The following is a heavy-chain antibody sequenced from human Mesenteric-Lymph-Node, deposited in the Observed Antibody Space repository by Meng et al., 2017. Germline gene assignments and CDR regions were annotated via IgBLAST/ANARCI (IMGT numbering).Heavy chain of an antibody. CDR1: GGSFSGYY. CDR2: INHSGST. J-gene: IGHJ4*02. V-gene: IGHV4-34*01. CDR3: ASLTQWLAPF. Sequence: VHLRPWGAGLLKPSETLSLTCAVYGGSFSGYYWSWIRQPPGKGLEWIGEINHSGSTNYNPSLKSRVTISVDTSKNQFSLKLSSVTAADTAMYYCASLTQWLAPFWGQGTLVTVSS. D-gene: IGHD6-19*01.